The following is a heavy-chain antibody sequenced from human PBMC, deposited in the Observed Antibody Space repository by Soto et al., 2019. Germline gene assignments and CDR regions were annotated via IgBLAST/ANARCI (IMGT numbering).Heavy chain of an antibody. CDR2: IYYSGST. D-gene: IGHD6-19*01. Sequence: SETLSLTCTVSGGSISSCYWSWIRQPPGKGLEWIGYIYYSGSTNYNPSLKSRVTISVDTSKNQFSLKLSSVTAADTAVYYCARAWYSSGWYQGSLGYWGQGTLVTVSS. V-gene: IGHV4-59*08. CDR1: GGSISSCY. CDR3: ARAWYSSGWYQGSLGY. J-gene: IGHJ4*02.